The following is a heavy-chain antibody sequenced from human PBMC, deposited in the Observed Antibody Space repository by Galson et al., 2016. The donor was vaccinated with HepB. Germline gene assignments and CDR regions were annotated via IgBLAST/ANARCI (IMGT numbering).Heavy chain of an antibody. Sequence: SLRLSCAASALTFDSQPMSWVRQAPGKGLEWVGRIKSKSDGGTTDYAAPVKGRFSISKDDSKNTLYLQMNSLKTDDTAVYYCTTEGDNGADFDNWGQGTLVTVSS. J-gene: IGHJ4*02. V-gene: IGHV3-15*01. CDR3: TTEGDNGADFDN. CDR2: IKSKSDGGTT. CDR1: ALTFDSQP. D-gene: IGHD3-16*01.